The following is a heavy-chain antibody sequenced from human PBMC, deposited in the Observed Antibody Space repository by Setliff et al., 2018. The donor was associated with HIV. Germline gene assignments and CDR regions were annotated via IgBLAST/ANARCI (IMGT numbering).Heavy chain of an antibody. D-gene: IGHD3-10*01. V-gene: IGHV4-39*01. Sequence: SETLSLTCSVSGDSISDTTYYWGWIRQPPGKGLEWIGNIYHSGSTLYKPSLKSRVTMSVDTSKNQFSLKLNSVTAADTAVYHCARLSSYRSLSYYFDYWGQGALVTVSS. CDR2: IYHSGST. CDR3: ARLSSYRSLSYYFDY. J-gene: IGHJ4*02. CDR1: GDSISDTTYY.